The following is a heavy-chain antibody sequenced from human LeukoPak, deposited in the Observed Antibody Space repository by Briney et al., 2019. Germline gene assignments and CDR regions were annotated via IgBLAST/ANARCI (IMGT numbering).Heavy chain of an antibody. CDR2: TYYRSEWYN. J-gene: IGHJ3*02. V-gene: IGHV6-1*01. CDR1: GDSVSSNSAA. CDR3: ARGIYSSGWHDT. Sequence: SQTLSLTCAICGDSVSSNSAAWNWIRQSPSRGLEWLGRTYYRSEWYNDYAVSVKSRITINPDTSKNQFPSQLNSVTPEDTAVYFCARGIYSSGWHDTWGQGTMVTVSS. D-gene: IGHD6-19*01.